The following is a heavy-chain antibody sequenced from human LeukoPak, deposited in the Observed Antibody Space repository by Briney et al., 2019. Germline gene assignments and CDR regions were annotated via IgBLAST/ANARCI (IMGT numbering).Heavy chain of an antibody. D-gene: IGHD3-16*01. CDR1: GGAISSYH. V-gene: IGHV4-4*07. Sequence: SETLSLTCTVSGGAISSYHWSWIRQPAGKGLEWIGRIYTSGSTNYNPSLKSRVTMSVDTSKNQFSLNLSSVTAADTAVYYCARVGDYALKDWGQGTLVTVSS. CDR2: IYTSGST. J-gene: IGHJ4*02. CDR3: ARVGDYALKD.